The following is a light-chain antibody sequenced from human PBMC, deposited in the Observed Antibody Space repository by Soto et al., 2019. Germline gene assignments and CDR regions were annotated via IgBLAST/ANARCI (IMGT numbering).Light chain of an antibody. Sequence: QSVLTQPPSASGSLGQSVTISCTGTASDVGVYNYVSWYQQHPGKAPKLMIYEVTKRPSGVPDRFSGSKSGNTASLTVSGLQAEDEADSYCSSYAGSSTLYVFGTGTKVTVL. CDR3: SSYAGSSTLYV. CDR1: ASDVGVYNY. CDR2: EVT. V-gene: IGLV2-8*01. J-gene: IGLJ1*01.